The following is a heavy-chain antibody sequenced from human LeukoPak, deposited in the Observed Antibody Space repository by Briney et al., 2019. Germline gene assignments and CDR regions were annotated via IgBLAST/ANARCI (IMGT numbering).Heavy chain of an antibody. CDR3: VRGDRRDF. CDR2: IYSDNT. V-gene: IGHV3-53*01. CDR1: GFTVSSNS. Sequence: PGGSLRLSCTVSGFTVSSNSMSWVRQAPGKGLEWVSFIYSDNTHYSDSVKGRFTISRDNAKNSLYLQMNSLRAEDTAVYHCVRGDRRDFWGQGTLVTVSS. D-gene: IGHD3-16*01. J-gene: IGHJ4*02.